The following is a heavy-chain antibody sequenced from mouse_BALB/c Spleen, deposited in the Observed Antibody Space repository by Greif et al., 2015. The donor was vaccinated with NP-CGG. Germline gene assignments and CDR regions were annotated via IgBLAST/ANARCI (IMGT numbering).Heavy chain of an antibody. CDR3: ARNYYDYGFYYAMDY. CDR1: GYTFSSYW. J-gene: IGHJ4*01. D-gene: IGHD2-4*01. V-gene: IGHV1-9*01. Sequence: VQLQQSGAELMKPGASVKISCKATGYTFSSYWIEWVKQRPGHGLEWIGEILPGSGSTNYNEKFKGKATFTADTSSNTAYMQLSSLTSEDSAVYYCARNYYDYGFYYAMDYWGQGTSVTVSS. CDR2: ILPGSGST.